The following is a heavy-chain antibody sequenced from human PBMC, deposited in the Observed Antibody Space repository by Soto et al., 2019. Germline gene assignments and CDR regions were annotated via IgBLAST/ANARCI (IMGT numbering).Heavy chain of an antibody. D-gene: IGHD5-12*01. CDR2: IYYSGST. CDR3: ARGVATITYYFDY. CDR1: GGSSSSYY. J-gene: IGHJ4*02. Sequence: PSETLSLTCTVSGGSSSSYYWSWIRQPPGKGLEWIGYIYYSGSTNYNPSLKSRVTISVDTSKNQFSLKLSSVTAADTAVYYCARGVATITYYFDYWGQGTLVTV. V-gene: IGHV4-59*01.